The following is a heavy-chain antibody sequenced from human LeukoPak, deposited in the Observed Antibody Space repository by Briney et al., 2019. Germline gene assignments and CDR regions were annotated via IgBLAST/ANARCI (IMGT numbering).Heavy chain of an antibody. Sequence: ASVKVSCKASGYTFTSYYMHWVRQAPGQGLEWMGIINPSGGSTSYAQKFQGRVTMTRDTSISTAYMELSRLRSDDTAVYYCARGSTVTTSANFFDYWGQGTLVTVSS. CDR2: INPSGGST. J-gene: IGHJ4*02. V-gene: IGHV1-46*01. CDR3: ARGSTVTTSANFFDY. D-gene: IGHD4-17*01. CDR1: GYTFTSYY.